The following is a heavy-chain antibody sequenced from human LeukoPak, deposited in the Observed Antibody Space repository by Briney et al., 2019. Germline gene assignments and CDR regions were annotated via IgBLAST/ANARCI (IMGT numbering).Heavy chain of an antibody. V-gene: IGHV4-30-4*08. CDR3: ARGKGGSYPYHFDY. J-gene: IGHJ4*02. CDR2: IYYSGST. Sequence: SQTLSLTCTVSGGSISSGDYYWSWIRQPPGKGLEWIGHIYYSGSTYYNPSLKSRVTISVDTSKNQFSLKLSSVTAADTAVYYCARGKGGSYPYHFDYWGQGTLVTVSS. D-gene: IGHD1-26*01. CDR1: GGSISSGDYY.